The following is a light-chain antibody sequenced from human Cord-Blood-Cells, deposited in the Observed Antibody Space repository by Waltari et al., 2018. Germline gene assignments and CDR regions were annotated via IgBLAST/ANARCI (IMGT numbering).Light chain of an antibody. V-gene: IGLV7-43*01. CDR1: TGAVTSGYY. Sequence: QTVVTQAPSLTASPGGTVTPTCASSTGAVTSGYYPTWFQQKPGQAPRALLYSTRTKHSWPPARFSGSLLGGKAALTLSGVQPEDEAEYYCLLYYGGAAVFGGGTQLTVL. CDR3: LLYYGGAAV. J-gene: IGLJ7*01. CDR2: STR.